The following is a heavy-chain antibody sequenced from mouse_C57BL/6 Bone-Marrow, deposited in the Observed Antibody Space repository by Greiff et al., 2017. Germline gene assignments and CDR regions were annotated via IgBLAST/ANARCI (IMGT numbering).Heavy chain of an antibody. CDR2: IDPENGDT. CDR1: GFNIKDDY. CDR3: TTWAY. J-gene: IGHJ3*01. Sequence: EVKLMESGAELVRPGASVKLSCTSSGFNIKDDYMHWVKQRPEQGLEWIGWIDPENGDTEYASKFQGKATITADTSSNTAYLQLSSLTSEDTAVYYCTTWAYWGQGTLVTVSA. V-gene: IGHV14-4*01.